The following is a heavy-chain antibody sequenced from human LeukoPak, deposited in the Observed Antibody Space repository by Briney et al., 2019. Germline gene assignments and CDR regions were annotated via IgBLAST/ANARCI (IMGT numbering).Heavy chain of an antibody. CDR2: INHSGST. D-gene: IGHD6-19*01. CDR1: GGSFRGYY. V-gene: IGHV4-34*01. CDR3: ARGKSSGRTPPRFHYIDY. J-gene: IGHJ4*02. Sequence: PSETLSLACAVYGGSFRGYYWSWIRQPPGKGLKGIREINHSGSTNYNPSLKSRVTISVDTSKNQFTLRLSSVTAADTAVYYCARGKSSGRTPPRFHYIDYWGQGTLVTVSS.